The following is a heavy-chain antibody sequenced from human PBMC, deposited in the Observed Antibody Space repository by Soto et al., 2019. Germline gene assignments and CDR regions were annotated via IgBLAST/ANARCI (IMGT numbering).Heavy chain of an antibody. CDR3: AKDCSGGSCYWFDP. D-gene: IGHD2-15*01. Sequence: QVQLVESGGGVVQPGRSLRLSCAASGFTFSSYGMHWVRQAPGKGLEWVAVISYDGSNKYYADSVKGRFTISRDNSKNTLYLQMNSLRAEDTAVYYCAKDCSGGSCYWFDPWGQGTLVTVSS. V-gene: IGHV3-30*18. J-gene: IGHJ5*02. CDR2: ISYDGSNK. CDR1: GFTFSSYG.